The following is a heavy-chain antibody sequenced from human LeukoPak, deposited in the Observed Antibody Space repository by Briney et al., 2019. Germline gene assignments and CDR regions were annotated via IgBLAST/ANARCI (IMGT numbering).Heavy chain of an antibody. CDR3: TKDLKGTYHPIDY. D-gene: IGHD2-2*01. Sequence: GGSLRLSCAASGFSFDDYAMHWVRQAPGKGLEWVSGISWNSGSIGYADSVKGRFTISRDNAKNSLFLQMNSLRIEDTALYYCTKDLKGTYHPIDYRGQGTLVTGSS. J-gene: IGHJ4*02. V-gene: IGHV3-9*01. CDR2: ISWNSGSI. CDR1: GFSFDDYA.